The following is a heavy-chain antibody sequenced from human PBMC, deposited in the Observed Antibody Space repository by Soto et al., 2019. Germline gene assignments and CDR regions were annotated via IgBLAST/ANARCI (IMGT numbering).Heavy chain of an antibody. V-gene: IGHV1-18*01. D-gene: IGHD6-19*01. CDR1: GYTFTSYG. Sequence: ASVKVSCKASGYTFTSYGISWVRQAPGQGLEWMGWISAYNGNTNYAQKLQGRVTMTTDTSTSTAHMELRSLRSDDTAVYYCARVVHGSGPLEDIWGQGTMVTVSS. CDR3: ARVVHGSGPLEDI. CDR2: ISAYNGNT. J-gene: IGHJ3*02.